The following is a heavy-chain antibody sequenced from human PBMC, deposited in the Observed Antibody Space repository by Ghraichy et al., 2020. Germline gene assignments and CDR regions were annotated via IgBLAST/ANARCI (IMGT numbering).Heavy chain of an antibody. D-gene: IGHD3-22*01. CDR1: GYTFTGYY. J-gene: IGHJ6*02. V-gene: IGHV1-2*02. Sequence: ASVKVSCKASGYTFTGYYIHWVRQAPGQGLEWMGWINPNSGGTNYAQKFQGRVTMTRDTSISTACMELSRLRSDDTAVYYCARGALSGYYPYYYYGMDVWGQGTTVTVSS. CDR3: ARGALSGYYPYYYYGMDV. CDR2: INPNSGGT.